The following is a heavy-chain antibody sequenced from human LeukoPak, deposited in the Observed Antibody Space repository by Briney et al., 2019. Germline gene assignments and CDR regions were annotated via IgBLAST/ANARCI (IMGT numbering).Heavy chain of an antibody. J-gene: IGHJ4*02. CDR2: ISAYNGNT. CDR3: AREGIASPLGSFDY. CDR1: GYTFTSYG. Sequence: ASVTVSFKASGYTFTSYGISWVRQAPGQGLEWMGWISAYNGNTNYSQKLQGRVTMTTDTSTSTAYMELRSLRSDDTDVYYCAREGIASPLGSFDYWGQGTLVTVSS. V-gene: IGHV1-18*01. D-gene: IGHD6-13*01.